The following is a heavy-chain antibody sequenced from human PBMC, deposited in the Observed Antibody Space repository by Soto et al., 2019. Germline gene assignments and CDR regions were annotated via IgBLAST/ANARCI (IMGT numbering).Heavy chain of an antibody. CDR1: GYSFTSYW. D-gene: IGHD1-26*01. Sequence: GESLKISCKSSGYSFTSYWIAWVRQMPGKGLEWMGIIYPGDSDTRYSPSFQGQVTISADKSISTAYLQWSSLKASDTAMYYCATSYGGSHYRHYYVMDVWGQGTTVTVSS. J-gene: IGHJ6*02. CDR3: ATSYGGSHYRHYYVMDV. CDR2: IYPGDSDT. V-gene: IGHV5-51*01.